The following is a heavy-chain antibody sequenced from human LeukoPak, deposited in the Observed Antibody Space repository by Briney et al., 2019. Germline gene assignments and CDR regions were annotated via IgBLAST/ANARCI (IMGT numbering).Heavy chain of an antibody. Sequence: GGSLRLSCAGSGFPFEDYAMHWVRQAPGKGLEGVSGVTWNSVTIHYAGSVKGRFTISRDNAKSSLYLQMDSLRAEDTAFYYCARGNPDLYSSSWDYWGQGTLVTVSS. CDR2: VTWNSVTI. V-gene: IGHV3-9*01. CDR1: GFPFEDYA. D-gene: IGHD6-6*01. CDR3: ARGNPDLYSSSWDY. J-gene: IGHJ4*02.